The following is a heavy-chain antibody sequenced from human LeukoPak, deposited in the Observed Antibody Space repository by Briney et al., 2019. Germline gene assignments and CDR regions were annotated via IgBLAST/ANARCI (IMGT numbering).Heavy chain of an antibody. CDR3: AKSSRWRFDY. D-gene: IGHD6-13*01. V-gene: IGHV3-20*04. J-gene: IGHJ4*02. CDR1: GFTFSSHG. CDR2: INWNGGST. Sequence: PGGSLRLSCAASGFTFSSHGMNWVRQAPGKGLEWVSGINWNGGSTGYADSVKGRFTISRDNAKNSLYLQMNSLRAEDTAVYYCAKSSRWRFDYWGQGTLVTVSS.